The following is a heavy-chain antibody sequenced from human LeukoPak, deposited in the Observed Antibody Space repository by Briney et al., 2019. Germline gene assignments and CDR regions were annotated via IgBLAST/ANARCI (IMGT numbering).Heavy chain of an antibody. D-gene: IGHD3-22*01. J-gene: IGHJ5*02. CDR1: GGYFSGYY. V-gene: IGHV4-34*01. CDR3: ARDRIYYDSSGYYSNWFDP. CDR2: INHSGST. Sequence: PSETLSLTCAVYGGYFSGYYWSWIRQPPGKGLEWIGEINHSGSTNYNPSLKSRVTISVDTSKNQFSLKLSSVTAADTAVYYCARDRIYYDSSGYYSNWFDPWGQGTLVTVSS.